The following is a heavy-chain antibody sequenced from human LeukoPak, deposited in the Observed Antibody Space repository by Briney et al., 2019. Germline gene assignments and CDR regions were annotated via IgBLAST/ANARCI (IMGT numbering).Heavy chain of an antibody. V-gene: IGHV3-23*01. J-gene: IGHJ4*02. CDR2: ISGSGST. CDR3: AKDLGYCSSTSCYDGTYFDY. Sequence: GGSLRLSCAASGFTFSSYAMSWVRQAPGKGLEWVSAISGSGSTYYADSVKGRFTISRDNSKNTLYLQMNSLRAEDTAVYYCAKDLGYCSSTSCYDGTYFDYWGQGTLVTVSS. D-gene: IGHD2-2*01. CDR1: GFTFSSYA.